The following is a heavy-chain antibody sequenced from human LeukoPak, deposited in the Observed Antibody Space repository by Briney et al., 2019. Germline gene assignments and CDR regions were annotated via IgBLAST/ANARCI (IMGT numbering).Heavy chain of an antibody. Sequence: SETLSLTCTVSGGSISSGGYYWSWIRQHPGKGLEWIGYIYYSGSTYYNPSLKSRVTISVDTSKNQFSLKLSSVTAADTAVYYCARGRKLGYCTNGVCYSPFRYYYYGMDVWGQGTTVTVSS. CDR1: GGSISSGGYY. D-gene: IGHD2-8*01. J-gene: IGHJ6*02. CDR2: IYYSGST. CDR3: ARGRKLGYCTNGVCYSPFRYYYYGMDV. V-gene: IGHV4-31*03.